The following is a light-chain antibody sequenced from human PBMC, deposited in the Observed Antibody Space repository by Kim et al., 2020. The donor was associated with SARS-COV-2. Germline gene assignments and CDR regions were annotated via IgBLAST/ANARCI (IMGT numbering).Light chain of an antibody. V-gene: IGKV1-39*01. CDR1: NGISNY. CDR2: AAS. J-gene: IGKJ5*01. CDR3: QQSYSIPVT. Sequence: ASVGDRGTITCRARNGISNYLKWYQQKPGKAPNLLIYAASSLQRRVPSSCSGSGSGTDFTLSISSLQRDDFATYYCQQSYSIPVTFGQGTRLEIK.